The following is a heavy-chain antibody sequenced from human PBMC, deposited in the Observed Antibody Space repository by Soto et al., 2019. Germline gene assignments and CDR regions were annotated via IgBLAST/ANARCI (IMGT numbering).Heavy chain of an antibody. CDR1: GYTFTSYG. J-gene: IGHJ5*02. Sequence: ASVKVSCKASGYTFTSYGISWVRQAPGQGLEWMGWISAYNGNTNYAQKLQGRVTMTTDTSTSTAYMELRSLRSDDTAVYYCARVGGGFLGWFRTNNGFAPWGKGTLVTVSS. V-gene: IGHV1-18*01. CDR2: ISAYNGNT. D-gene: IGHD3-3*01. CDR3: ARVGGGFLGWFRTNNGFAP.